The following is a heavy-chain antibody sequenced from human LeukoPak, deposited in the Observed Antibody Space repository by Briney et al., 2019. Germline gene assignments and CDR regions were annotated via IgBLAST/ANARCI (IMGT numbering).Heavy chain of an antibody. CDR2: IHTSGDT. D-gene: IGHD4-23*01. CDR3: IVFGNSNH. V-gene: IGHV3-53*01. CDR1: GLTGSHNY. J-gene: IGHJ5*02. Sequence: GGSLRLSCAASGLTGSHNYVSWVRQAPGKGLEWVSAIHTSGDTCYADSVKGRFTISRGTSKNTLYLQINSLRVEDTAVYYCIVFGNSNHWGQGTLVTVSS.